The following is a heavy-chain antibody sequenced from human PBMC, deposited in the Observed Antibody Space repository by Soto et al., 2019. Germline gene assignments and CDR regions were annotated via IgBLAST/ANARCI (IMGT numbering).Heavy chain of an antibody. CDR3: AVASSGYSYFDY. CDR2: ISAYNGNT. V-gene: IGHV1-18*01. CDR1: GYTFTSYG. J-gene: IGHJ4*02. Sequence: ASVKVSCKASGYTFTSYGISWVRQAPGQGLEWMGWISAYNGNTNYAQKLQGRVTMTTDTSTSTAYMELRSLRSDDTAVYYCAVASSGYSYFDYWGQGTLVTVSS. D-gene: IGHD3-22*01.